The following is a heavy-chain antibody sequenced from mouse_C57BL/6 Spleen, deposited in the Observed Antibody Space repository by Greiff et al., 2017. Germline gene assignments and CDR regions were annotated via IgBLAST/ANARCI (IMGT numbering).Heavy chain of an antibody. CDR3: ARTPPYTVVATDWYFDV. J-gene: IGHJ1*03. Sequence: QVQLQQPGAELVMPGASVKLSCKASGYTFTSYWMHWVKQRPGQGLEWIGEIDPSDSYTNYNQKFKGKSTLTVDKSSSTAYMQLSSLTSEDSAVYYCARTPPYTVVATDWYFDVWGTGTTVTVSS. D-gene: IGHD1-1*01. CDR2: IDPSDSYT. CDR1: GYTFTSYW. V-gene: IGHV1-69*01.